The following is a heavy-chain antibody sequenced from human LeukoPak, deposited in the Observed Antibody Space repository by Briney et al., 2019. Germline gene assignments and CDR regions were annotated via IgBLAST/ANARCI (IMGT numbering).Heavy chain of an antibody. CDR2: VSRFGDGT. J-gene: IGHJ4*02. Sequence: GGTLRLFCAASGFTFSGFAMSWVRQAPGKGLEGVSSVSRFGDGTFYADSVRGRFTISRDNSKNTLYLQMSSLRADDTAVYYCAKDYAVGSLGSWGEGTLVTVSS. D-gene: IGHD2-2*01. CDR1: GFTFSGFA. CDR3: AKDYAVGSLGS. V-gene: IGHV3-23*01.